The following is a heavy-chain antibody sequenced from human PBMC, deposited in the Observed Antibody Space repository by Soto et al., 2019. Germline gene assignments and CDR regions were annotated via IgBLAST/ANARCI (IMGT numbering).Heavy chain of an antibody. CDR1: GFTFNRYT. Sequence: EVQLVESGGGLVQSGGSLRLTCAASGFTFNRYTMNWVRQAPGKGLEWLSYINGGGGTMFYADSVQGRVTISRDNAKNSLYLQMDSLRAEDTAVYYCARDKSGTYSIDYWGPGTLVTVSS. J-gene: IGHJ4*02. D-gene: IGHD1-26*01. V-gene: IGHV3-48*04. CDR3: ARDKSGTYSIDY. CDR2: INGGGGTM.